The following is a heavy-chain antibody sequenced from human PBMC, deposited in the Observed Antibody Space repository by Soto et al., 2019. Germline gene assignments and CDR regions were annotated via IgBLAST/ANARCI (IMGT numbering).Heavy chain of an antibody. Sequence: PSETLSLTCTVSGGSINNYYWSWIRQPPGKGLEWIGYIYHIGSTNYNPSLRSRATISLDTSKKQFSLRLNSATAADTAVYYCAGGYSRTSFYRWGKGSLVTVSS. CDR2: IYHIGST. CDR3: AGGYSRTSFYR. J-gene: IGHJ5*02. V-gene: IGHV4-59*08. D-gene: IGHD5-12*01. CDR1: GGSINNYY.